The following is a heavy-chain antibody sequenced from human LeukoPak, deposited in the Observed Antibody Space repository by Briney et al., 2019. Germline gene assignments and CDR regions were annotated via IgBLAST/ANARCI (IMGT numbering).Heavy chain of an antibody. CDR2: IYDSGTM. CDR1: GGSISSSKW. Sequence: EASETLSFTCTVSGGSISSSKWWSWVRQPPGKGLEWIGEIYDSGTMKYNPSLKSRVTISVDKSENQFSLKLSSVTAADTAVYYCAREGPDSTFYGMDVWGQGTTVTVSS. V-gene: IGHV4-4*02. D-gene: IGHD6-13*01. CDR3: AREGPDSTFYGMDV. J-gene: IGHJ6*02.